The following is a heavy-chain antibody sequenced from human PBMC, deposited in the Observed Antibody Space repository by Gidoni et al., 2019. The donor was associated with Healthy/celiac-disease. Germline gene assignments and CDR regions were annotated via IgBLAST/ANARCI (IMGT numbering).Heavy chain of an antibody. J-gene: IGHJ4*02. V-gene: IGHV3-33*01. CDR3: ASLYHGAGAARRFPYRAFDY. Sequence: QVQLVESGGGVVQPGRSLRLSCAASGFTFSSYGMHWVRQAPGKGLEWVAVIWYDGSNKYYADSVKGRFTISRDNSKNTLYLQMNSLRAEDTAVYYCASLYHGAGAARRFPYRAFDYWGQGTLVTVSS. D-gene: IGHD6-6*01. CDR2: IWYDGSNK. CDR1: GFTFSSYG.